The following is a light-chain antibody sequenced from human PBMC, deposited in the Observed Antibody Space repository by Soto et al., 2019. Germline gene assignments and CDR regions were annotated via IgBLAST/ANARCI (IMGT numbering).Light chain of an antibody. CDR3: QQYHIWPPWT. V-gene: IGKV3-15*01. CDR1: QSLSSN. CDR2: AAS. J-gene: IGKJ1*01. Sequence: DIVMTQSPATLSVSPGERATLSCRASQSLSSNLAWYQQKPGQAPRLLIYAASTRATGIPARFSGSGSGTEFTLTISSLQSEDFAVYYCQQYHIWPPWTLGQGTKVDIK.